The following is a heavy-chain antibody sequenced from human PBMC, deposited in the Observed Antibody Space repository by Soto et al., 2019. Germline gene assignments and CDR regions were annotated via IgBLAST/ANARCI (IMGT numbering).Heavy chain of an antibody. V-gene: IGHV3-23*01. CDR2: ISGSGGDT. D-gene: IGHD6-6*01. J-gene: IGHJ4*02. CDR3: AKGGRSSSGLDFDY. Sequence: EVQLLESGGGLVQPGGSLRLSCAASGFTFSSYAMSWVRQAPGKGLEWVSTISGSGGDTYYADSVKGRFSISRDNSKYTLSRQMDGLGAEDTALYYCAKGGRSSSGLDFDYWGQGTLVTVSS. CDR1: GFTFSSYA.